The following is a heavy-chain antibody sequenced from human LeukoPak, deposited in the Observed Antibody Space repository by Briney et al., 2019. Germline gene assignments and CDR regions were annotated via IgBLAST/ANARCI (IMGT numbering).Heavy chain of an antibody. CDR3: ARGVYCSGGSCYLPFDY. J-gene: IGHJ4*02. CDR2: INHSGST. D-gene: IGHD2-15*01. CDR1: GGSFSGYY. Sequence: PSETLSLTCAVYGGSFSGYYWSWIRQPPGKGLEWIGEINHSGSTNYNPSLKSRVTISVDTSKNQFSLKLTSVTATDTAVYYCARGVYCSGGSCYLPFDYWGQGSLATVS. V-gene: IGHV4-34*01.